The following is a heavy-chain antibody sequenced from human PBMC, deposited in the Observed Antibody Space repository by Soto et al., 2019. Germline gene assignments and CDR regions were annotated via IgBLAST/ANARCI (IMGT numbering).Heavy chain of an antibody. CDR1: GGSISSGDYY. J-gene: IGHJ6*02. Sequence: PSETLSLTCTVSGGSISSGDYYWSWIRQPPGKGLEWIGYIYYSGSTYYNPSLKSRVTISVDTSKNQFSLKLSSVTAADTAVYYCVRGYFAGRGDYGMDVWGQGTTVTVSS. CDR2: IYYSGST. V-gene: IGHV4-30-4*01. CDR3: VRGYFAGRGDYGMDV. D-gene: IGHD1-1*01.